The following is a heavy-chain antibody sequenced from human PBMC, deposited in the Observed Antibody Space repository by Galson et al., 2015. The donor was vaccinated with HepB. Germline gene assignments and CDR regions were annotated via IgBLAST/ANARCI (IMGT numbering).Heavy chain of an antibody. Sequence: LSCAASEFTFSRYGMHWVRQAPGKGLEWMALIWKDGSNKHYADSLKGRFRISRDNAKNTLFLEADSVRAEDTAVYYCAREDATITVAALEYWGPGVLVTVSS. J-gene: IGHJ4*02. D-gene: IGHD6-13*01. CDR3: AREDATITVAALEY. V-gene: IGHV3-33*08. CDR1: EFTFSRYG. CDR2: IWKDGSNK.